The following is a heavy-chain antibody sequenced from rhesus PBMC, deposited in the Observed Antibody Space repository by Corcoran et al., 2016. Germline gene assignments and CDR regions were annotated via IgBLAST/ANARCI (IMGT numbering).Heavy chain of an antibody. Sequence: QVQLQESGPGLVKPSETLSLTCAVSRYSISSGYYWNWIRQPPGKGLEWIGYITYRGITSDNPSLNSRVTISRDTSKTQFSLNLSSVTAADTAVYYCARAVSVYSGYFDYWGQGVLVTVSS. V-gene: IGHV4-122*02. CDR1: RYSISSGYY. J-gene: IGHJ4*01. CDR3: ARAVSVYSGYFDY. CDR2: ITYRGIT. D-gene: IGHD3-9*01.